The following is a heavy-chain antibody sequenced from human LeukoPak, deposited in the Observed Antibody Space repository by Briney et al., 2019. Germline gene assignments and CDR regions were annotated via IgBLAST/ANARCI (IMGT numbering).Heavy chain of an antibody. J-gene: IGHJ4*01. D-gene: IGHD5-12*01. CDR1: GFNFFDYS. Sequence: GGSLRLSCAASGFNFFDYSMNCVRQAPGKGVEWISYIGISSGNTKYADSVKGRFTISRDKARNSLYLQMNSLRVEDTAVYYCARDHRYAFDNWGHGTLVTVSS. V-gene: IGHV3-48*01. CDR2: IGISSGNT. CDR3: ARDHRYAFDN.